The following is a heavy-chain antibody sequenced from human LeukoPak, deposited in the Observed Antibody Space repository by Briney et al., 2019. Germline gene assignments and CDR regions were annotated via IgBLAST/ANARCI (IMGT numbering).Heavy chain of an antibody. CDR1: GFTFSSYA. CDR2: ISYDGSNK. D-gene: IGHD5-12*01. CDR3: AREMAYSVSWLRHGDYFDY. V-gene: IGHV3-30-3*01. J-gene: IGHJ4*02. Sequence: NPGGSLRLSCAASGFTFSSYAMHWVRQAPGKGLEWVAVISYDGSNKYYADSVKGRFTISRDNSKNTLYLQMNSLRAEDTAVYYCAREMAYSVSWLRHGDYFDYWGQGTLVTVSS.